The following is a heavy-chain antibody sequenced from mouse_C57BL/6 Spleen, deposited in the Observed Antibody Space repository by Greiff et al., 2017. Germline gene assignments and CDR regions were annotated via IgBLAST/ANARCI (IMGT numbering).Heavy chain of an antibody. J-gene: IGHJ1*03. CDR3: ARGSEPANWYVDV. Sequence: EVQLQQSGPVLVKPGASVKLSCKASGYTFTDYYMHWVKQSHGKSLEWIGVINPYNGGTSYNQKFKGKATLTVDKSSSTAYMELNSLTSEDSAVYDCARGSEPANWYVDVWGTGTTVTVSS. CDR1: GYTFTDYY. CDR2: INPYNGGT. V-gene: IGHV1-19*01.